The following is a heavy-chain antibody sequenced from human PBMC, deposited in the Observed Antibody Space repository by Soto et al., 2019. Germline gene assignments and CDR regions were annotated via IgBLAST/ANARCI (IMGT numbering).Heavy chain of an antibody. V-gene: IGHV3-30*18. CDR1: GFTFSSYG. CDR2: ISYDGSNK. Sequence: GGSLRLSCAASGFTFSSYGMHWVRQAPGKGLEWVAVISYDGSNKYYADSVKGRITISRDNSKNTLYLQMNSLRAEDTAVYYCAKDKGYCSSTSCRPRGWFDPWGQGTLVTVSS. CDR3: AKDKGYCSSTSCRPRGWFDP. J-gene: IGHJ5*02. D-gene: IGHD2-2*01.